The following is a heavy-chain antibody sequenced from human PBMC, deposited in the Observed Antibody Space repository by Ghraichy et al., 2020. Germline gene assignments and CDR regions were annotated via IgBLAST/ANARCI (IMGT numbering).Heavy chain of an antibody. V-gene: IGHV3-21*01. CDR1: GFTFRTYN. CDR3: ARDEFNEDTSMLVLFDY. CDR2: ISNGNSYI. Sequence: GGSLRLSCIASGFTFRTYNMNWVRQAPGKGLEWVSSISNGNSYIYYADSVRGRFTISRDNAKNSLYLQMDNLRAEDTAVYYCARDEFNEDTSMLVLFDYWGQGTLVTVSS. D-gene: IGHD3-16*01. J-gene: IGHJ4*02.